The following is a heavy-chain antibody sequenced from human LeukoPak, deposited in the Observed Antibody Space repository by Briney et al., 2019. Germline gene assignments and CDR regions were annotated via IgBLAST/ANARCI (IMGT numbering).Heavy chain of an antibody. D-gene: IGHD5-12*01. CDR3: AKWLALATITLGYFDY. Sequence: GGTLRLSCAASGFTFSSFGMSWVRQAPGKGLEWVSAISGSGGSTYYADSVKGRFTISRDNSKNTLYLQMNSLRAEDTAVYYRAKWLALATITLGYFDYWGPGTLVTVSS. J-gene: IGHJ4*02. CDR1: GFTFSSFG. CDR2: ISGSGGST. V-gene: IGHV3-23*01.